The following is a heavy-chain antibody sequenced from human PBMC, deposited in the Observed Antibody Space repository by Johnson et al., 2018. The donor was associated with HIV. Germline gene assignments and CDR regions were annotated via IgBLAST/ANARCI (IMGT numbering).Heavy chain of an antibody. CDR3: AGVDTADAFDI. CDR1: GFTVISTY. Sequence: VQLVESGGGLIQPGGSLRLSCAASGFTVISTYMSWVRQAPGKGLEWVSVIYSGGNTYYADSVKGRFTISRDNYKNTLYRQMNSLRAEDTAVYYCAGVDTADAFDIWGQGTMVTVSS. CDR2: IYSGGNT. V-gene: IGHV3-53*01. D-gene: IGHD5-18*01. J-gene: IGHJ3*02.